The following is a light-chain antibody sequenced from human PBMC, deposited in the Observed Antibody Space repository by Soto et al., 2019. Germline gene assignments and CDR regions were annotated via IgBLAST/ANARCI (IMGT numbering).Light chain of an antibody. Sequence: DIQLTQSPSSLSASVGDRVTITCQANQDINRYVNWYQQQLVKAPKLIMFDAATLESGVPSRFSGSGSGTEFTLTISSLQPEDFATYFCQQYDSLPPTFGGGTKVDIQ. J-gene: IGKJ4*01. CDR3: QQYDSLPPT. CDR2: DAA. V-gene: IGKV1-33*01. CDR1: QDINRY.